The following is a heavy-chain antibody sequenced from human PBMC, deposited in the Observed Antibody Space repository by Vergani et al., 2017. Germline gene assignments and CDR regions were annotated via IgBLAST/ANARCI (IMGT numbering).Heavy chain of an antibody. CDR1: GYTFSDYF. Sequence: QVQVVQSGAEVKKPGASVKVSCQASGYTFSDYFIHWVRQAPGQGLEWMGWIFPKSGATNYAQKFRGRVTMTRDTSINTVYMELTKLRSDDTAMYFCARDGVSGGALDIWGRGTLVTVSS. V-gene: IGHV1-2*02. CDR2: IFPKSGAT. D-gene: IGHD3-16*01. J-gene: IGHJ3*02. CDR3: ARDGVSGGALDI.